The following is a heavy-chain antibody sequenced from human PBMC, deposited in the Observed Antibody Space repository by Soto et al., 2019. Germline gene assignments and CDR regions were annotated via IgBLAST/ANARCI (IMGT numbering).Heavy chain of an antibody. V-gene: IGHV3-23*01. D-gene: IGHD3-3*01. Sequence: GGSRRRSWAASGFTFSSYAMSGVRQAPGKGLEWVSAISGSGGSTYYADPVNGRFTISRDNSKNTLYLQMNSLRAEDTAVYYCAKEGEEIFGVVILYFDYWGQGTLFTVSS. CDR2: ISGSGGST. J-gene: IGHJ4*02. CDR3: AKEGEEIFGVVILYFDY. CDR1: GFTFSSYA.